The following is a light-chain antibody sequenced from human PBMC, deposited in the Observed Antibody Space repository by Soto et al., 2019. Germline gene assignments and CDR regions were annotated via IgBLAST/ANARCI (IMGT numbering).Light chain of an antibody. J-gene: IGKJ3*01. CDR3: QQYGSSPGFT. CDR1: QSVSSL. Sequence: VLTQSPVTLSLSPGDRATLSCRASQSVSSLLAWYQQKPGQAPRLLIYGASSRATGIPDRFSGSGSGTDFTLTISRLEAEDFAVYYCQQYGSSPGFTFGPGTKVDIK. V-gene: IGKV3-20*01. CDR2: GAS.